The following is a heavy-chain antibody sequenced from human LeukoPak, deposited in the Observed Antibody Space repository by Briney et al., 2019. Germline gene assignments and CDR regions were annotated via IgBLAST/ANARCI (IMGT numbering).Heavy chain of an antibody. CDR2: IYTSGST. D-gene: IGHD3-9*01. CDR3: ARDREDYSILTGSGVYGMDV. V-gene: IGHV4-4*07. Sequence: SETLSLTCTVSGGSISSYYWSWTRQPAGKGLEWIGRIYTSGSTNCNPSFKSRVTMSVDTSKNQFSLKLSSVTAADTAVYYCARDREDYSILTGSGVYGMDVWGQGTTVTVSS. CDR1: GGSISSYY. J-gene: IGHJ6*02.